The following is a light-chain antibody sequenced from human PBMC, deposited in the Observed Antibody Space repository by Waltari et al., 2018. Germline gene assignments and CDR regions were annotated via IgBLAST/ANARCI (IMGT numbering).Light chain of an antibody. CDR3: QSYDSSLSGSV. J-gene: IGLJ3*02. CDR1: SSNIGAGYD. CDR2: GNS. Sequence: QSVLTQPPSVSGAPGQRVTISCTRSSSNIGAGYDFHGYQQLPGTAPKLLIYGNSNRPSGVPDRFSGSKSGTSASLAITGLQAEDEADYYCQSYDSSLSGSVFGGGTKLTVL. V-gene: IGLV1-40*01.